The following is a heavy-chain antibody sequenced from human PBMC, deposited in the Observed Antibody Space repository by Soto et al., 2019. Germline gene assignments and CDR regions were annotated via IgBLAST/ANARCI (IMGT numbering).Heavy chain of an antibody. CDR1: GLTFSMYA. Sequence: RGYLRRSYAAYGLTFSMYAFPWGRQSAGKVRHSWPGISYDGSNKYYVDSLKGRFTISRDNSKNTLYLQMNSLRADDTAVYYCARDEGGDLNFVTHSRGFNSFDPWGQGTLVTVSS. CDR3: ARDEGGDLNFVTHSRGFNSFDP. CDR2: ISYDGSNK. J-gene: IGHJ5*02. D-gene: IGHD3-16*01. V-gene: IGHV3-30-3*01.